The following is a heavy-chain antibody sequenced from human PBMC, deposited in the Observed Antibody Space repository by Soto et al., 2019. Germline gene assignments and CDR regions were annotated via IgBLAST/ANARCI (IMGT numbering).Heavy chain of an antibody. CDR3: ARDLWATVETHPLWYFDL. V-gene: IGHV3-21*01. J-gene: IGHJ2*01. Sequence: EVQLVESGGGLVKPGGSLRLSCAASGFTFSSYSMNWVRQAPGKGLEWVSSISSSSSYIYYADSVKGRFTISRDNAKNSRYLQMNSLRAEDTAGYYCARDLWATVETHPLWYFDLWGRGTLVTVSS. CDR2: ISSSSSYI. D-gene: IGHD4-17*01. CDR1: GFTFSSYS.